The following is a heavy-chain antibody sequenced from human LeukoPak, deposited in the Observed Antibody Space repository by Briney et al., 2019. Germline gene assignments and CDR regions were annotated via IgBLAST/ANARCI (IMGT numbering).Heavy chain of an antibody. V-gene: IGHV3-74*01. CDR3: ARVWGAAAGIGY. CDR2: INSDGSST. Sequence: AGGSLRLSCAASGFTFSSYWMHWVRQAPGKGLVWVSRINSDGSSTSYADSVKGRFTISRDNAKNTLYLQMNSLRAEDTAVYYCARVWGAAAGIGYWGQGTLVTVSS. J-gene: IGHJ4*02. D-gene: IGHD6-13*01. CDR1: GFTFSSYW.